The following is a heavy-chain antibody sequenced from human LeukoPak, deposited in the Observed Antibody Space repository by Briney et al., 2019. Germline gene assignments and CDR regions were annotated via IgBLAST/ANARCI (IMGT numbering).Heavy chain of an antibody. J-gene: IGHJ6*03. CDR3: ARNPNSGSPSMDV. V-gene: IGHV7-4-1*02. CDR2: INTITGNP. CDR1: GYTFTTYA. Sequence: GASVKVSCKASGYTFTTYAMNWVRQAPGQGLEWMGYINTITGNPTYAQGFTGRFVFSLDTSVTTAFLQINSLKAEDTAFYYCARNPNSGSPSMDVWGKGTTVTVSS. D-gene: IGHD3-10*01.